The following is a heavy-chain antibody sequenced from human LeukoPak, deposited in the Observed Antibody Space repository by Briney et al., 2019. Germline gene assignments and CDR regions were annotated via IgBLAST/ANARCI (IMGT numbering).Heavy chain of an antibody. D-gene: IGHD2-2*01. Sequence: GGSLRLSCAASGFTFSNYGMHWVRQALGKGLEWVAFVRSDGGIKYYADSVKGRFTISRDNSRTTLHLQMNSLRAEDTAVYHCAKDLPAAYFDYWGQGTLVTVSS. CDR1: GFTFSNYG. J-gene: IGHJ4*02. CDR3: AKDLPAAYFDY. V-gene: IGHV3-30*02. CDR2: VRSDGGIK.